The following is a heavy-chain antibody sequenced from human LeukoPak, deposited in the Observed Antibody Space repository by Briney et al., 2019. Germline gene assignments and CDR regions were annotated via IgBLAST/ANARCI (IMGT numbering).Heavy chain of an antibody. V-gene: IGHV3-66*02. CDR1: GLTVSSNY. CDR3: ARDKSYGKFDY. D-gene: IGHD5-18*01. CDR2: IYSGGST. Sequence: QPGGSLRLSCAASGLTVSSNYMSWVRQAPGKGLEWVSVIYSGGSTYYADSVKGRFTISRDNSKNTLYLQMNSLRAEDTAVYYCARDKSYGKFDYWGQGTLVTVSS. J-gene: IGHJ4*02.